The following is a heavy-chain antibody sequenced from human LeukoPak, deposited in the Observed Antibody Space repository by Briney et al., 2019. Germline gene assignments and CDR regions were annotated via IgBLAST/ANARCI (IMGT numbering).Heavy chain of an antibody. CDR3: ARGYCSSTSCYSRWDWFDP. J-gene: IGHJ5*02. V-gene: IGHV1-69*02. CDR1: GGTFSSYT. Sequence: ASVKVSCKASGGTFSSYTISWVRQAPGQGLEWMGRIIPILGIANYAQKFQGRVTITADKSTSTTYMELSSLRSEDTAVYYCARGYCSSTSCYSRWDWFDPWSQGALVTVSS. CDR2: IIPILGIA. D-gene: IGHD2-2*02.